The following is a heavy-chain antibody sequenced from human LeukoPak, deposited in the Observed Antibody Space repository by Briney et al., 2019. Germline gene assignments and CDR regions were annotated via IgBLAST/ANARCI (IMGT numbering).Heavy chain of an antibody. D-gene: IGHD3-10*01. CDR1: GGSFSGYY. V-gene: IGHV4-34*01. J-gene: IGHJ5*02. CDR2: INHSGST. CDR3: ARRELLWFGGAYNWSDP. Sequence: SETLSLTCAVYGGSFSGYYWSWIRQPPGKGLEWIGEINHSGSTNYNPSLKSRVTISVDTSKNQFSLKLSSVTAADTAVYYCARRELLWFGGAYNWSDPWGQGTLVTVSS.